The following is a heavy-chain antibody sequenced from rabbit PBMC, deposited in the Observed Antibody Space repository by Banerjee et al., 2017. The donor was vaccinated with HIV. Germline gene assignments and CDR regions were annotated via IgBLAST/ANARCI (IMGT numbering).Heavy chain of an antibody. D-gene: IGHD7-1*01. V-gene: IGHV1S40*01. CDR1: GFSFSSGYY. Sequence: QSLEESGGDLVKPGASLTLTCTASGFSFSSGYYMCWVRQAPGKGLEWIACIYAGSSGSTYYASWAKGRFTISKTSSTAVTLQMTSLTAADTATYFCARYAGYAGYGLKLWGPGTLVTVS. J-gene: IGHJ4*01. CDR3: ARYAGYAGYGLKL. CDR2: IYAGSSGST.